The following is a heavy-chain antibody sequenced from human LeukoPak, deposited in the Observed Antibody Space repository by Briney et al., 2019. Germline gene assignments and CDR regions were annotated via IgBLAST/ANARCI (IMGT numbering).Heavy chain of an antibody. J-gene: IGHJ4*02. V-gene: IGHV3-7*01. Sequence: PGGSLRLSCTASGFTLSTSWMSWVRQAPGRGLEWVASIKQDGSQKYYVDSVKGRFTISRVNVQNSLYLQMNSLRAEDTAVYYCARLFRDVTTFDYWGQGTLVTVSS. CDR2: IKQDGSQK. CDR3: ARLFRDVTTFDY. D-gene: IGHD1-1*01. CDR1: GFTLSTSW.